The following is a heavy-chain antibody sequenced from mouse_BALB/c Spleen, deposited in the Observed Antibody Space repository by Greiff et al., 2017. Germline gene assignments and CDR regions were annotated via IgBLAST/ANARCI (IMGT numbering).Heavy chain of an antibody. J-gene: IGHJ2*01. CDR1: GFTFSDYY. V-gene: IGHV5-4*02. Sequence: EVKVVESGGGLVKPGGSLKLSCAASGFTFSDYYMYWVRQTPEKRLEWVATISDGGSYTYYPDSVKGRFTISRDNAKNNLYLQMSSLKSEDTAMYYCERHGNWDEGDYWGQGTTLTVSS. CDR3: ERHGNWDEGDY. CDR2: ISDGGSYT. D-gene: IGHD4-1*01.